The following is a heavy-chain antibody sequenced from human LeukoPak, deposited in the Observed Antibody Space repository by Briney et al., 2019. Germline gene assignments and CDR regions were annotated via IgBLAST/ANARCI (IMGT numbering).Heavy chain of an antibody. CDR2: ISGGGGST. CDR1: GFTFSNYA. D-gene: IGHD6-19*01. V-gene: IGHV3-23*01. CDR3: AKVPISSGWPNFDY. J-gene: IGHJ4*02. Sequence: GGSLRLSCAASGFTFSNYAMSWVRQAPGKGLEWVSAISGGGGSTYYADSVRGRFTVSRDNSRNTLYLHMNNLRAEDTAVYYCAKVPISSGWPNFDYWGQGTLVTVSS.